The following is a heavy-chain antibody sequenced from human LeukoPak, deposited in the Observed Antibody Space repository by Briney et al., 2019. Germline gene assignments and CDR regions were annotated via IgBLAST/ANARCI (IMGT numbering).Heavy chain of an antibody. CDR2: ISGSGGST. Sequence: GGSLRLSCAASGFTFSSYAMSWVRQAPGKGLEWVSAISGSGGSTYYADSVKGRFTISRDNSKKTLYMQMNSLRAEETAVYYCAKGRDGYNYGDWFDPWGQGTLVTVSS. J-gene: IGHJ5*02. CDR1: GFTFSSYA. V-gene: IGHV3-23*01. D-gene: IGHD5-24*01. CDR3: AKGRDGYNYGDWFDP.